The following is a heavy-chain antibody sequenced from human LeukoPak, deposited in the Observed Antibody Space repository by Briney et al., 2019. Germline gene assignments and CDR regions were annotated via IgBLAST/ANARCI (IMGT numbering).Heavy chain of an antibody. CDR3: ARGPLWFGELLFDY. CDR2: IYSGGST. Sequence: GGSLRLSCAASGFTVSSNYMSWVRQAPGKGLEWVSVIYSGGSTYYADSVKGRFTISRHNSKNTLYLQMNSLRAEDTAVYYCARGPLWFGELLFDYWGQGTLVTVSS. J-gene: IGHJ4*02. V-gene: IGHV3-53*01. D-gene: IGHD3-10*01. CDR1: GFTVSSNY.